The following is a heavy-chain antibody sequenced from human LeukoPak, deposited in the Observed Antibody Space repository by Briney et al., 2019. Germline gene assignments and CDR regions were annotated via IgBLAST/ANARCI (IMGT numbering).Heavy chain of an antibody. Sequence: GGSLRLSCSASGFTFSSSAMNWVRQAPGKGLEWVSAISASGASTYYADSVKGRFTISRDNSKNTLYLRMNSLRAEDTAVYYCAKAPYGSFFDAFDIWGQGTMVTVSS. CDR2: ISASGAST. CDR1: GFTFSSSA. V-gene: IGHV3-23*01. D-gene: IGHD3-10*01. J-gene: IGHJ3*02. CDR3: AKAPYGSFFDAFDI.